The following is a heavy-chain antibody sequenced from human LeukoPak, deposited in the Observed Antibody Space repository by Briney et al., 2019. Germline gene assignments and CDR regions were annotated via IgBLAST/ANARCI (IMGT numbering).Heavy chain of an antibody. CDR2: ISYDGSNK. CDR3: AKEVLTMSSGSSGYYYGMDV. J-gene: IGHJ6*02. D-gene: IGHD6-6*01. CDR1: GFTFSSYG. Sequence: GGSLRLSCAASGFTFSSYGMHWVRQAPGKGLEWVAVISYDGSNKYYADSVKGRFTISRDNSKNTPYLQMNSLRAEDTAVYYCAKEVLTMSSGSSGYYYGMDVWGQGTTVTVSS. V-gene: IGHV3-30*18.